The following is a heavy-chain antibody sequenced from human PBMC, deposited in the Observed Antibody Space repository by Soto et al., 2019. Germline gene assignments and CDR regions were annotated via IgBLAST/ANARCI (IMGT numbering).Heavy chain of an antibody. Sequence: ASVKVSCKASGYTFTSYDINWVRQATGQGLEWMGWMNPNSGNTGYAQKFQGRVTMTRNTSISTAYMELSSLRTEDTAVYYYARGRGWWFAYMSQPLFFNSWGREPLFT. V-gene: IGHV1-8*01. CDR2: MNPNSGNT. D-gene: IGHD2-15*01. CDR3: ARGRGWWFAYMSQPLFFNS. CDR1: GYTFTSYD. J-gene: IGHJ4*02.